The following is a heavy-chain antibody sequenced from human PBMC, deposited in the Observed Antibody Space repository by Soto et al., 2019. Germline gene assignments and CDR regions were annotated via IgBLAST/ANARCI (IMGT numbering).Heavy chain of an antibody. D-gene: IGHD3-10*01. J-gene: IGHJ6*02. CDR3: TTDMLLWFGEFHYGMDV. Sequence: GGSLRLSCAASGFTFSNAWMSWVRQAPGKGLEWVGRIKSKTDGGTTDYAAPVKGRFTISRDDSKNTLYLQMNSLKTEDTAVYYCTTDMLLWFGEFHYGMDVWGQGTTVTVSS. V-gene: IGHV3-15*01. CDR1: GFTFSNAW. CDR2: IKSKTDGGTT.